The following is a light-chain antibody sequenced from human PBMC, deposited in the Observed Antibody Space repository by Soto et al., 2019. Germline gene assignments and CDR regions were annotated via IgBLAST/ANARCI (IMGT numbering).Light chain of an antibody. CDR1: QSIGLA. Sequence: EIVLTQSPATLSLSPGERATLSCRASQSIGLAIAWYQHKPGQAARLLIFDASQRATGIPARFRGSGSGTDFTLSISSLEPEDFAVYYCQQRTDRPPWTFGQGT. CDR2: DAS. J-gene: IGKJ1*01. V-gene: IGKV3-11*01. CDR3: QQRTDRPPWT.